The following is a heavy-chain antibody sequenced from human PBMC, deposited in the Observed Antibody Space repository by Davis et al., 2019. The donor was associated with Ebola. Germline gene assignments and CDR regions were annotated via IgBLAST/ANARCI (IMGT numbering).Heavy chain of an antibody. Sequence: PGGSLRLSCAASGFTFSRYSMSWVRQAPGKGLEWVSAISGSGGSTYYADSVKGRFTISRDNSKKTLYLQMNSLRAEDTAVYYCAKSGLSFGVVKYHYGMDVWGKGTTVTVSS. J-gene: IGHJ6*04. CDR2: ISGSGGST. V-gene: IGHV3-23*01. D-gene: IGHD3-3*01. CDR1: GFTFSRYS. CDR3: AKSGLSFGVVKYHYGMDV.